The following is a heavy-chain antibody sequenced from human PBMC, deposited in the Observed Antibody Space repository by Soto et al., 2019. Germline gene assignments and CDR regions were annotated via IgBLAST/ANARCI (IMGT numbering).Heavy chain of an antibody. J-gene: IGHJ5*02. CDR3: AKGDNLGPKTGYAFDP. CDR1: GDSVSSNTAS. Sequence: PSQTLSLTCAISGDSVSSNTASWNWIRQSPSRGLEWLGRTYSRSKWYNDYAVSVKSRIIINPDTSNNQFSLQLNSVTPEDTAVYFCAKGDNLGPKTGYAFDPWGQGIMVTVSS. D-gene: IGHD5-12*01. V-gene: IGHV6-1*01. CDR2: TYSRSKWYN.